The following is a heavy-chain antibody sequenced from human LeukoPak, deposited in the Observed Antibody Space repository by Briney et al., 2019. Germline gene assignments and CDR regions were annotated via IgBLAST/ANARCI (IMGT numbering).Heavy chain of an antibody. D-gene: IGHD3-16*01. J-gene: IGHJ4*02. V-gene: IGHV1-18*04. Sequence: ASVKVPCKASGYTFTGYYMHWVRQAPGQGLEWMGRISSYNGDTNYAQNLQGRVTMTTDTSTSTAYMELRSLRSDDTAVYYCARSTQGDSQDYWGQGTLVTVSS. CDR1: GYTFTGYY. CDR2: ISSYNGDT. CDR3: ARSTQGDSQDY.